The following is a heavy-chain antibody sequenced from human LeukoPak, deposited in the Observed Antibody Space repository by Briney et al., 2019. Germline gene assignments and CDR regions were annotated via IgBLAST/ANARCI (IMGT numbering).Heavy chain of an antibody. Sequence: ASVKVSCKASGYTFTSYDINWVRQATGQGLEWMGWMKPNSGNTGYAQKFQGRVTMTRNTSISTAYMELSSLRSEDTAVYYCARVGYSSSWWDAFDIWGQGTMVTASS. CDR3: ARVGYSSSWWDAFDI. J-gene: IGHJ3*02. CDR2: MKPNSGNT. V-gene: IGHV1-8*01. CDR1: GYTFTSYD. D-gene: IGHD6-13*01.